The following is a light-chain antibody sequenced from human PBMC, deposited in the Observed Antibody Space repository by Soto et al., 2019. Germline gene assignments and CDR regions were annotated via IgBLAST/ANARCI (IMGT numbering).Light chain of an antibody. CDR2: DAS. J-gene: IGKJ4*01. V-gene: IGKV3-11*01. CDR1: QSVGTY. CDR3: QQRTNWPPLT. Sequence: EIVLTQSPATLSLSPGESATLSCRASQSVGTYLAWYQQKPGQAPRLLIYDASNRATGIPARFSGSGSGTDFTLSISGLEPEDLAVYYCQQRTNWPPLTFGGGTKVEIK.